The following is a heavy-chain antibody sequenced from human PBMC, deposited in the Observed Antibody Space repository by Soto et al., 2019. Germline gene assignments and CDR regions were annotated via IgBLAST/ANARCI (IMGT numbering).Heavy chain of an antibody. V-gene: IGHV3-23*01. Sequence: EVQLLQSGGDLVQPGGSLRLSCEASGFTFKSYAMNWVRQAPGKGLEWVSSISGGGRSTHYADSVKGRFTISRDNSENTLSLNMNALRAEDTAVYFCARGTLSTTVTTWSYFDSWGLGTLVSVSS. CDR3: ARGTLSTTVTTWSYFDS. CDR2: ISGGGRST. J-gene: IGHJ4*02. CDR1: GFTFKSYA. D-gene: IGHD4-17*01.